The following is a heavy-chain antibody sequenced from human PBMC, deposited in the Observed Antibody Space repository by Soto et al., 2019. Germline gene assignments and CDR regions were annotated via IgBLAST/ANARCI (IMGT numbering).Heavy chain of an antibody. CDR2: ISAYNGNT. CDR3: ARDLWSYGYYYYYGMDV. D-gene: IGHD5-18*01. CDR1: GYTFTSYA. Sequence: ASVKVSCKASGYTFTSYAMHWVRQAPGQRLEWMGWISAYNGNTNYAQKLQGRVTMTTDTSTSTAYMELRSLRSDDTAVYYCARDLWSYGYYYYYGMDVWGQGTTVTV. J-gene: IGHJ6*02. V-gene: IGHV1-18*01.